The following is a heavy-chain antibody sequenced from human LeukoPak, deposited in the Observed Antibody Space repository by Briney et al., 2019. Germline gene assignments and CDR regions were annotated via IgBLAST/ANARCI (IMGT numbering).Heavy chain of an antibody. D-gene: IGHD3-22*01. V-gene: IGHV4-39*01. Sequence: SETLSLTCTVSGGPISSSSYYWGWIRQPPGKGLEWIGSIYYTRSTYYNPSLKSRVTISVDTSKNQFSLKLTSVTAADTAVYYCARGVTMIVVVIHDWYFDLWGRGTLVTVSS. J-gene: IGHJ2*01. CDR1: GGPISSSSYY. CDR2: IYYTRST. CDR3: ARGVTMIVVVIHDWYFDL.